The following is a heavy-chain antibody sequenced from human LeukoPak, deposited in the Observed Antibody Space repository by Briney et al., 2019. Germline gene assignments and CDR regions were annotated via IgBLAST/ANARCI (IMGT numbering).Heavy chain of an antibody. CDR2: IRYDGSNK. Sequence: GGSLRLSCAASGFTFSSYGMHWVRQAPGKGLEWVAFIRYDGSNKYYADSVKGRFTISRDNSKNTLYLQMNSLRAEDTAVYYCAKDGRSTSCPDYWGQGTTVTVSS. J-gene: IGHJ4*03. V-gene: IGHV3-30*02. CDR1: GFTFSSYG. D-gene: IGHD2-2*01. CDR3: AKDGRSTSCPDY.